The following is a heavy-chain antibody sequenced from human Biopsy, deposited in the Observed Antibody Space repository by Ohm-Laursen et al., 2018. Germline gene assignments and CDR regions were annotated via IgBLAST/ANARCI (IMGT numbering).Heavy chain of an antibody. CDR2: IIPDPAFGKV. Sequence: GASVKVSCKASGYTFTTYYIHWVRQAPGQGLEWMGGIIPDPAFGKVSYGQKLEGRVTFTADESATTAYMELSSLRPEDTAFYYCARDPLYFDFWSGFFDTWGQGTLVTVSS. J-gene: IGHJ4*02. V-gene: IGHV1-69*13. D-gene: IGHD3-3*01. CDR1: GYTFTTYY. CDR3: ARDPLYFDFWSGFFDT.